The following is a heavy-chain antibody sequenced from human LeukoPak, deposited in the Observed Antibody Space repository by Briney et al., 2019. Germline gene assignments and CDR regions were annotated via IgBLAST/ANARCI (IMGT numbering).Heavy chain of an antibody. Sequence: GGSLRLSCAASGFTFSSYWMSWVRQAPGKGLESVANIKQDGSEKYYVDSVKGRFTISRDNAKNSLYLQMNSLRAEDTAVYYCARDVSGWAHYYFDYWGQGTLVTVSS. CDR3: ARDVSGWAHYYFDY. D-gene: IGHD6-19*01. CDR2: IKQDGSEK. J-gene: IGHJ4*02. V-gene: IGHV3-7*01. CDR1: GFTFSSYW.